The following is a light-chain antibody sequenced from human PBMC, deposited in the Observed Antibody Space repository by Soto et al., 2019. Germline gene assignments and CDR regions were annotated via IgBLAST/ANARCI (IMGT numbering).Light chain of an antibody. Sequence: QSVLTQPASVSGSPGQSITISCTGTSSDIGTYNLVSWYQHYPGKAPKLMIYEGIKRPSGVSNRFSGSKSGNTAFLTISGLQAEDEADYYCCSYAGSGTYNYGVGSGTKV. CDR1: SSDIGTYNL. CDR2: EGI. CDR3: CSYAGSGTYNYG. V-gene: IGLV2-23*01. J-gene: IGLJ1*01.